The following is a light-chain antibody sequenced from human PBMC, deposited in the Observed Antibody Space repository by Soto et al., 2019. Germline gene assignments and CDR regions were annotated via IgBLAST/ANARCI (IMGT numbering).Light chain of an antibody. CDR3: QQYNNWPPPLT. CDR2: GAS. J-gene: IGKJ4*01. V-gene: IGKV3-15*01. CDR1: QSVSSN. Sequence: EIVMTQSPATLSVSPGERATLSCRASQSVSSNLARYQQKPGQAPRLLIYGASTRATGIPARFSGSGSGTEFTPTISSLQSEDFAVYYCQQYNNWPPPLTFGGGTKVEIK.